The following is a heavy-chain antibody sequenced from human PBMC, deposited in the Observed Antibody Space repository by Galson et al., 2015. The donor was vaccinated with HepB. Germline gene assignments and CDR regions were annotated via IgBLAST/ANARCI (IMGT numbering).Heavy chain of an antibody. D-gene: IGHD3-3*01. CDR1: GFRFRSYA. J-gene: IGHJ6*03. CDR3: AKRISITFFGPGKNYMDV. Sequence: SLRLSCAASGFRFRSYAMSWVRQAPGKGLEWVSGISGSGDTTYYAGSVEGRFTISRDNSKNTLYMQINSLTAEDTAVYYCAKRISITFFGPGKNYMDVWGKGTTVTVSS. CDR2: ISGSGDTT. V-gene: IGHV3-23*01.